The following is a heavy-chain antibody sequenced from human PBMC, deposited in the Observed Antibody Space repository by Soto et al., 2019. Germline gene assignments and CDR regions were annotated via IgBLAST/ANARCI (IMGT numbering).Heavy chain of an antibody. V-gene: IGHV4-34*01. Sequence: SETLSLTCAVYGGSFSGYYWSWIRQPPGKGLEWIGEINHSGSTNYNPSLKSRVTISVDTSKNQFSLKLSSVTAADTAVYYCARGASVAAAYYYYYYMDVWGKGTTVTAP. CDR3: ARGASVAAAYYYYYYMDV. D-gene: IGHD2-15*01. CDR1: GGSFSGYY. J-gene: IGHJ6*03. CDR2: INHSGST.